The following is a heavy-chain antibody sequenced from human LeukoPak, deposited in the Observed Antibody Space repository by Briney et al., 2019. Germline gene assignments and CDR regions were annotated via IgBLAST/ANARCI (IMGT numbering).Heavy chain of an antibody. CDR1: GFTVSSNY. CDR2: ISGSGGST. J-gene: IGHJ6*02. Sequence: GGSLRLSCAASGFTVSSNYMSWVSQAPGKGLEWVSAISGSGGSTYYADSVKGRFAISRDNSKNTVYLQMNSLRVEDAAVYYCAARLPLYGMDVWGQGTTVTVSS. V-gene: IGHV3-23*01. D-gene: IGHD2-21*02. CDR3: AARLPLYGMDV.